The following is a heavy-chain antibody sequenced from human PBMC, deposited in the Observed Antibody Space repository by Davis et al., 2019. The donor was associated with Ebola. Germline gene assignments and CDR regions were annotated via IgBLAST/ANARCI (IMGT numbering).Heavy chain of an antibody. V-gene: IGHV5-51*01. D-gene: IGHD3-22*01. CDR1: GYSFTNYW. CDR3: ARQNYYDSSGTNFPFDY. Sequence: GGSLRLSCQGSGYSFTNYWIAWVRQMPGKGLEWMGIIYPGDSNTRYSPSFQGQVTISADKSISTAYLQWSSLKASDTAMYYCARQNYYDSSGTNFPFDYWGQGTLVTVSS. J-gene: IGHJ4*02. CDR2: IYPGDSNT.